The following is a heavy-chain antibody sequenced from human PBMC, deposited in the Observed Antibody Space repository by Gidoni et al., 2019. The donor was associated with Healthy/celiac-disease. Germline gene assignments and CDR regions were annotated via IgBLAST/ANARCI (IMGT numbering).Heavy chain of an antibody. V-gene: IGHV3-7*01. CDR2: IKQDGSEK. D-gene: IGHD2-2*01. CDR1: GFTFSGYW. Sequence: EVQLVESGGGLVQPGGSLRLSCAASGFTFSGYWMSWGRQAPGKGLEWVANIKQDGSEKYYVDSVKGRFTISRDNAKNSLYLQMNSLRAEDTAVYYCARDCSSTSCYFNWGQGTLVTVSS. J-gene: IGHJ4*02. CDR3: ARDCSSTSCYFN.